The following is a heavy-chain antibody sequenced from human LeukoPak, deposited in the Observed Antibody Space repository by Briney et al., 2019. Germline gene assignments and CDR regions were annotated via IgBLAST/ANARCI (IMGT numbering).Heavy chain of an antibody. CDR2: IYSGGST. D-gene: IGHD3-9*01. J-gene: IGHJ4*02. V-gene: IGHV3-53*01. Sequence: PGGSLRLSCAASGFTVSSNYMSWVRQAPGKGLEWVSVIYSGGSTYYADSVKGRLTISRDNSKNTLYLQMNSLRAEDTAVYYCARAGNDWIFDYWGQGTLVTVSS. CDR1: GFTVSSNY. CDR3: ARAGNDWIFDY.